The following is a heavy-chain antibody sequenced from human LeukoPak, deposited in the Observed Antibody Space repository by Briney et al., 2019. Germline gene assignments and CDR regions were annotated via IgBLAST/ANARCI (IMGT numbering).Heavy chain of an antibody. CDR3: AKGRPEVWFGELLF. Sequence: GGSLRLSCAASGFTFSSYSMNWVRQAPGKGLEWISYISSSSTTISYADSVKGRFTISRDNAKNSLFLQMNSLRAEDTALYYCAKGRPEVWFGELLFWGQGTLVTVSS. D-gene: IGHD3-10*01. V-gene: IGHV3-48*01. CDR2: ISSSSTTI. CDR1: GFTFSSYS. J-gene: IGHJ4*02.